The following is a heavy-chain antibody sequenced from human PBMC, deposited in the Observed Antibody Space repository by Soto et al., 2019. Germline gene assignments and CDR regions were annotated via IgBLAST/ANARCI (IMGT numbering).Heavy chain of an antibody. CDR1: GFTVSSYT. Sequence: PGGSLTLSCAASGFTVSSYTMHWVRQAPGKGLEWVSSISTSSTYRYIADSVTGRFTISRDNAQNSLYLQMTSLRAEDPAVYYCARAGSGSASNLYFDYWGQGTLVTVSS. J-gene: IGHJ4*02. CDR2: ISTSSTYR. CDR3: ARAGSGSASNLYFDY. V-gene: IGHV3-21*04. D-gene: IGHD6-25*01.